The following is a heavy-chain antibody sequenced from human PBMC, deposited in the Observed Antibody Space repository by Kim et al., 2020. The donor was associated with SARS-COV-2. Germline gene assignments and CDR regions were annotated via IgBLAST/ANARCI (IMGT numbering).Heavy chain of an antibody. CDR3: ARGRSRSWYGGVAFEY. CDR1: ADTFNNYA. V-gene: IGHV1-69*13. CDR2: IIPVYGAP. D-gene: IGHD6-13*01. Sequence: SVKVSCKASADTFNNYAISWVRQTPGQGLEWMGGIIPVYGAPIHAQKFQGRVSIAADDSTYTAYMDLSSLRSEDTAIYYCARGRSRSWYGGVAFEYWGQGTLVTVSS. J-gene: IGHJ4*02.